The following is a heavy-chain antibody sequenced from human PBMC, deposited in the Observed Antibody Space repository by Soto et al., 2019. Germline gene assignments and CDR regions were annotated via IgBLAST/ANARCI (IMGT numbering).Heavy chain of an antibody. CDR2: IDWDDGK. CDR1: GFSLDTSGTC. Sequence: SGPTLVNPAQTLTLTCNFSGFSLDTSGTCVSWIRQPPGKALEWLARIDWDDGKHYSASLKTRLTISKDTSKNQVVLTMTNMDPVDTATYYCARLPTGNCPRAYWGQGTLVTVSS. CDR3: ARLPTGNCPRAY. J-gene: IGHJ4*02. V-gene: IGHV2-70*11. D-gene: IGHD1-1*01.